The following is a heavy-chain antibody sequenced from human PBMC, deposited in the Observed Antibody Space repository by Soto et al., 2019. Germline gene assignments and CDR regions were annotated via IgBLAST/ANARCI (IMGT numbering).Heavy chain of an antibody. Sequence: PSETLSLTCAVSSGSIDNVYWWSWVRQSPGKGLEWIGETSHDGVTNYNPSLKSRVTISIDTSRNHFSLKLTSVTAAGTALYYCARGYYDSSGYYPWGQGTLVTVSS. CDR1: SGSIDNVYW. CDR3: ARGYYDSSGYYP. J-gene: IGHJ5*02. V-gene: IGHV4-4*02. D-gene: IGHD3-22*01. CDR2: TSHDGVT.